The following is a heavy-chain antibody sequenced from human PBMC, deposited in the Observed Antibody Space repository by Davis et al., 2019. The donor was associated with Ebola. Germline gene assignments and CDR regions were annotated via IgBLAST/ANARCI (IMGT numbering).Heavy chain of an antibody. CDR3: ARDWVVGAHLDY. J-gene: IGHJ4*02. CDR2: IYYSGST. V-gene: IGHV4-61*01. D-gene: IGHD1-26*01. CDR1: GGSVSSGSYY. Sequence: MPGGSLRLSCTVSGGSVSSGSYYWSWIRQPPEKGLEWVGYIYYSGSTYYNPSLKSRVTISVDKSKNQFSLKLSSVTAADTAVYYCARDWVVGAHLDYWGQGTLVTVSS.